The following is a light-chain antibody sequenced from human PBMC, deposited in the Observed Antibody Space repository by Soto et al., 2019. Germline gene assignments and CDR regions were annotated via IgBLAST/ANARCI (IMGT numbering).Light chain of an antibody. CDR3: QQYSSYPRT. J-gene: IGKJ1*01. CDR1: QSISSW. V-gene: IGKV1-5*01. Sequence: DIQMTQSPSTLSASVGDRVTITCRASQSISSWLAWYQQKPGKAPNLLIYHASSLESGVPSRFSGSGSGTEFTLTISSLQPDDFATYYCQQYSSYPRTFGQGTKVDI. CDR2: HAS.